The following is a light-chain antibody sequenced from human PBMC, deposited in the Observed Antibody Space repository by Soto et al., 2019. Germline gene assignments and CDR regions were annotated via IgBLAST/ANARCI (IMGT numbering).Light chain of an antibody. CDR3: QRRSDWPHT. CDR2: DPS. CDR1: QSVSSY. V-gene: IGKV3-11*01. J-gene: IGKJ4*01. Sequence: EIVLTQSPTTLSLSPGERATLSCRACQSVSSYFAWYQQKPGQAPRLLIYDPSTRAAGIPARSSGSGSGTDFTLTISSLEPYYFAVYCCQRRSDWPHTFGGGTRVDI.